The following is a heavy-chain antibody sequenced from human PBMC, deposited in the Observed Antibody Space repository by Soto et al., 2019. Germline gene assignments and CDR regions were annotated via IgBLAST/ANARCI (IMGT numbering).Heavy chain of an antibody. CDR3: ARGANRRDCPPGFDH. Sequence: ASVRVSCKASGFTFTHYGFSWVRQAPGQGLDWMGWISAFNGNRKTAQKFQGRVTMTTDASTSTAYMELTSLRPDDTAGYYCARGANRRDCPPGFDHWGPATQLTVSS. D-gene: IGHD2-21*02. J-gene: IGHJ4*02. V-gene: IGHV1-18*01. CDR2: ISAFNGNR. CDR1: GFTFTHYG.